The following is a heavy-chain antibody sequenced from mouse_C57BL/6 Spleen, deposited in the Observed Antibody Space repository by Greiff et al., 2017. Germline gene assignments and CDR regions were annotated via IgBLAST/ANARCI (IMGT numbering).Heavy chain of an antibody. V-gene: IGHV5-17*01. D-gene: IGHD2-3*01. CDR2: ISSGSSTI. Sequence: EVHLVESGGGLVKPGGSLKLSCAASGFTFSDYGMHWVRQAPEKGLEWVAYISSGSSTIYYADTVKGRFTISRDNAKNTLFLQMTSLRSEDTAMYYCARPYDGYYVNYAMDYWGQGTSVTVSS. CDR3: ARPYDGYYVNYAMDY. CDR1: GFTFSDYG. J-gene: IGHJ4*01.